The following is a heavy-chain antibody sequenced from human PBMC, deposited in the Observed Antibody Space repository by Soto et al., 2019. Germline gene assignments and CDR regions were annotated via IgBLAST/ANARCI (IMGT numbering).Heavy chain of an antibody. J-gene: IGHJ6*03. CDR2: ISSSSSTI. Sequence: GGSLRLSCAASGFTFSSYSMNWVRQAPGKGLEWVSYISSSSSTIYYADSVKGRFTNSRDNAKNSLYLQMNSLRAEDTAVYYCARDKVDCSGGSCLPYYYYYYMDVWGKGTTVTVSS. V-gene: IGHV3-48*01. D-gene: IGHD2-15*01. CDR1: GFTFSSYS. CDR3: ARDKVDCSGGSCLPYYYYYYMDV.